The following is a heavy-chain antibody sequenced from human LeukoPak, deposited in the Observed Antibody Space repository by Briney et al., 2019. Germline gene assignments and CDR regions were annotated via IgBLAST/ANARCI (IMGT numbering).Heavy chain of an antibody. V-gene: IGHV1-2*04. CDR3: ARASSGWYGIDDY. CDR2: INPNSGGT. D-gene: IGHD6-19*01. CDR1: GYTFTGYY. J-gene: IGHJ4*02. Sequence: ASVKVSCKASGYTFTGYYMHWVRQAPGQGLEWMGWINPNSGGTNYAQKFQGWVTMTRDTSISTAYMELSRLRSDDTAVYYCARASSGWYGIDDYWGQGTLVTVSS.